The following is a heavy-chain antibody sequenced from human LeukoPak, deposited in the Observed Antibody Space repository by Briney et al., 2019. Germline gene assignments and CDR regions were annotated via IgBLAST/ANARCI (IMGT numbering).Heavy chain of an antibody. J-gene: IGHJ6*02. CDR2: TYYRSKWYN. Sequence: SQTLSLTCAISGDSVSSNSAAWNWIRQSPSRGLEWLGRTYYRSKWYNDYAVSVKGRITINPDTSKNQFSLQLNSVTPEDTAVYYCARDLYDFWSGYPYYGMDVWGQGTTVTVSS. D-gene: IGHD3-3*01. CDR1: GDSVSSNSAA. CDR3: ARDLYDFWSGYPYYGMDV. V-gene: IGHV6-1*01.